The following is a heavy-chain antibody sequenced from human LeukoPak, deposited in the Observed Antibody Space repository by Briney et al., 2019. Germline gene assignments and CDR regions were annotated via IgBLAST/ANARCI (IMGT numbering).Heavy chain of an antibody. Sequence: SETLSLTCRISRSSIINDYYWGWVRQPPGKGLEWIGSIKHRGLSYYNSSLKSRVTISVDTSKNQFSLQLSFVTAADTAVYYCARVVGATSIDYWGQGILVTVSS. D-gene: IGHD2-15*01. CDR2: IKHRGLS. CDR1: RSSIINDYY. J-gene: IGHJ4*02. CDR3: ARVVGATSIDY. V-gene: IGHV4-38-2*02.